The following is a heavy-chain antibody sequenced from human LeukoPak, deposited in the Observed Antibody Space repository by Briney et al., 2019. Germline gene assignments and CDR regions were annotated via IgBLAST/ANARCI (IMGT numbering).Heavy chain of an antibody. CDR1: GGSISSSNW. V-gene: IGHV4-4*02. D-gene: IGHD3-3*01. CDR3: AREPSSGFLDYYYYMDV. J-gene: IGHJ6*03. Sequence: SETLSLTCAVSGGSISSSNWWSWVRQPPGKGLEWIGEIYHSGSTNYNPSLKSRVTISVDKSKNQFSLKLSSVTAADTAVYYCAREPSSGFLDYYYYMDVWGKGTTVTVSS. CDR2: IYHSGST.